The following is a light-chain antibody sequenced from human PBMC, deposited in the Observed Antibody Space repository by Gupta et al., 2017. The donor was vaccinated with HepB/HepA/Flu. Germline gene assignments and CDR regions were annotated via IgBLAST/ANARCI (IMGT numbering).Light chain of an antibody. J-gene: IGLJ1*01. CDR3: AAWDDSLSGYV. Sequence: QSVLTQPPSASGTPGQRVTISCSGSSSNIGANYVFWYQQLPGRAPKLLIYRNNQRPSGVPDRFSGSKSGTSASLAFSGLRFEDEADYYCAAWDDSLSGYVFGTGTKVIGL. V-gene: IGLV1-47*01. CDR1: SSNIGANY. CDR2: RNN.